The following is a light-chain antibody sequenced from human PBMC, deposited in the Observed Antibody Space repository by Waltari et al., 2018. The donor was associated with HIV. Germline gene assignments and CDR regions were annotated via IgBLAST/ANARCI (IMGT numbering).Light chain of an antibody. CDR2: DVS. V-gene: IGLV2-11*01. CDR1: SSDVGGYNY. Sequence: QSALTQPRSVSGSPGQSVTISCTGTSSDVGGYNYVSWYQQHPGKAPKVRFYDVSKRPSGVPDRFSGSKSGNTASLTISGLQAEDEADYYCCSYAGSYTYVFGTGTKVTVL. J-gene: IGLJ1*01. CDR3: CSYAGSYTYV.